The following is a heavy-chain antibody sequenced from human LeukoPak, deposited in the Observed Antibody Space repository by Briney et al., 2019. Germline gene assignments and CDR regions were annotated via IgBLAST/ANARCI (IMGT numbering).Heavy chain of an antibody. J-gene: IGHJ6*03. CDR2: IRSKAYGGTT. CDR1: GFTFSSYA. D-gene: IGHD2-2*01. V-gene: IGHV3-49*04. CDR3: TRDGCSSTSCYTTPYYYYYYMDV. Sequence: GGSLRLSCAASGFTFSSYAMHWVRQAPGKGLEWVGFIRSKAYGGTTEYATSVKGRFTISRDDSISIAYLQMNSLKTEDTAVYYCTRDGCSSTSCYTTPYYYYYYMDVWGKGTMVTVSS.